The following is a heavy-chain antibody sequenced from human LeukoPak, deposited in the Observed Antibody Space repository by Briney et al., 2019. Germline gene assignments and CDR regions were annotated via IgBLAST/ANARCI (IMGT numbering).Heavy chain of an antibody. CDR1: GFTSSSYS. CDR2: ISSSSSYI. CDR3: ARDPQGYQLLPVPYYYYGMDV. D-gene: IGHD2-2*01. V-gene: IGHV3-21*01. J-gene: IGHJ6*04. Sequence: GGSLRLSCAASGFTSSSYSMNWVRQAPGKGLEWVSSISSSSSYIYYADSVKGRFTISRDNAKNSLYLQMNSLRAEDTAVYYCARDPQGYQLLPVPYYYYGMDVWGKGTTVTVSS.